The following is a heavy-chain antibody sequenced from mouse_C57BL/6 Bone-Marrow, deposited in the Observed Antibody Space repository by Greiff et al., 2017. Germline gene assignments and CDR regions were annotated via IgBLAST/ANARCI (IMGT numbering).Heavy chain of an antibody. V-gene: IGHV14-3*01. J-gene: IGHJ1*03. D-gene: IGHD4-1*01. CDR3: ARGALTGYWYFDV. CDR1: GFNIKNTY. Sequence: EVMLVESVAELVRPGASVKLSCTASGFNIKNTYMHWVKQRPEQGLEWIGRIDPANGNTKYAPKFQGKATITADTSSNTAYLQLSSLTSEDTAIYYCARGALTGYWYFDVWGTGTTVTVSS. CDR2: IDPANGNT.